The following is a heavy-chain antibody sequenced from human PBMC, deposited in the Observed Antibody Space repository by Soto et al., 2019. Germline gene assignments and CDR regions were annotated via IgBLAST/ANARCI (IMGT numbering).Heavy chain of an antibody. Sequence: APLNVAWKGSGFTLTEHYMHWVRISPGQGLEWMGWLNPKSGGTTYAQKFQGRLTLSRDTSINTAYMELSRLSIDDTALYYCARERYKVLSDGIGVWGQGTTVIVSS. D-gene: IGHD3-16*02. CDR3: ARERYKVLSDGIGV. CDR2: LNPKSGGT. V-gene: IGHV1-2*02. CDR1: GFTLTEHY. J-gene: IGHJ6*01.